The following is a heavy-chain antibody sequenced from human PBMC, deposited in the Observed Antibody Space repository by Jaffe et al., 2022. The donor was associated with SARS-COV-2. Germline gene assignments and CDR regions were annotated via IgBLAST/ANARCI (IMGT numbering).Heavy chain of an antibody. J-gene: IGHJ6*02. CDR3: ARDKGYCSGGSCSGGRFDYGMDV. D-gene: IGHD2-15*01. V-gene: IGHV3-48*02. Sequence: EVQLVESGGGLVQPGGSLRLSCAASGFTFSSYSMNWVRQAPGKGLEWVSYISSSSSTIYYADSVKGRFTISRDNAKNSLYLQMNSLRDEDTAVYYCARDKGYCSGGSCSGGRFDYGMDVWGQGTTVTVSS. CDR2: ISSSSSTI. CDR1: GFTFSSYS.